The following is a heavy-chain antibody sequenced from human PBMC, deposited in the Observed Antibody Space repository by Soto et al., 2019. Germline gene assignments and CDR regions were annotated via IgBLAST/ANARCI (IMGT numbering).Heavy chain of an antibody. CDR1: GGSISSYY. D-gene: IGHD6-13*01. CDR2: IYYSGST. Sequence: PSETLSLTCTVSGGSISSYYWSWIRQPPGKGLEWIGYIYYSGSTNYNPSLKSRVTMSVDTSKNQFSLKLSSVTAADTAVYYCARSGYSSSWPRFDYWGQGTLVTVSS. V-gene: IGHV4-59*08. J-gene: IGHJ4*02. CDR3: ARSGYSSSWPRFDY.